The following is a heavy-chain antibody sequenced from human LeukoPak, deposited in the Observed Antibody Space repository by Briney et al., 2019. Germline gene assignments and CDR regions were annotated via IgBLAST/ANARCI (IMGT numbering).Heavy chain of an antibody. D-gene: IGHD1-26*01. J-gene: IGHJ4*02. V-gene: IGHV1-2*06. CDR1: GYTFTDYY. Sequence: ASVKVSCKASGYTFTDYYIHWVRQAPGQGLEWMGRINPNSGGTNYAQKFQGRVTMTRDTSISTAYMELSRLRSDDTAVYYCARSGPGSGSYLYWGQGTLVTVSS. CDR3: ARSGPGSGSYLY. CDR2: INPNSGGT.